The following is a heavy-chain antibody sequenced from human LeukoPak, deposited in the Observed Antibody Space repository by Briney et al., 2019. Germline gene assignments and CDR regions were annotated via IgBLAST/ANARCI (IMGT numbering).Heavy chain of an antibody. CDR2: ISRSGSTI. D-gene: IGHD2-2*01. J-gene: IGHJ3*02. CDR3: AREVVPAAMPGDAFDI. CDR1: GFTFSDYY. V-gene: IGHV3-11*01. Sequence: GGSLRLSCAASGFTFSDYYMSWIRQAPGKGLEWVSYISRSGSTIYYADSVKGRFTISRDKPKNSLYLQMNSLRAEDTAVYYCAREVVPAAMPGDAFDIWGQGTMVTVSS.